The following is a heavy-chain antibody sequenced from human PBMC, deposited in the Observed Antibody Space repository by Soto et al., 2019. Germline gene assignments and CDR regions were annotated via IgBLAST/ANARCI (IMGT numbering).Heavy chain of an antibody. Sequence: PGESLKVSCKGSGYSFAGYWITWVRQKPGKGLEWMGRIDPSDSQTYYSPSFRGHVTISATKSITTVFLQWSSLRASDTAMYYCARQIYDSDTGPNFKYYFDAWCPAPPVTVSS. V-gene: IGHV5-10-1*01. CDR1: GYSFAGYW. J-gene: IGHJ4*02. D-gene: IGHD3-22*01. CDR3: ARQIYDSDTGPNFKYYFDA. CDR2: IDPSDSQT.